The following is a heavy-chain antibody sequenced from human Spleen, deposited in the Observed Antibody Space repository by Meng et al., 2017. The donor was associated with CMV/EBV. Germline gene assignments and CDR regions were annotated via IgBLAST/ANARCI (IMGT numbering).Heavy chain of an antibody. Sequence: GESLKISCAASEFTFSSLWMTWVRQAPGEGLEWVANMNQDGSQKNYVDSVKGRFTISRDNAKNSLYLQMNSLRAEDTAVYYCAREDGYTKRGAFDIWGQGTMVTVSS. CDR2: MNQDGSQK. J-gene: IGHJ3*02. CDR1: EFTFSSLW. D-gene: IGHD5-24*01. CDR3: AREDGYTKRGAFDI. V-gene: IGHV3-7*01.